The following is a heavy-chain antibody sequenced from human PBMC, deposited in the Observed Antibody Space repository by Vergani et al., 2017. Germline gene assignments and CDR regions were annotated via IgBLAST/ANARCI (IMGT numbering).Heavy chain of an antibody. CDR2: ISYDGTQK. CDR3: ARGNYYGSGTYVDP. J-gene: IGHJ5*02. Sequence: QVHLVESGGGVVQPGRSLRLSCVVSGFTSSYYGMHWVRQAPGKGLEWVAVISYDGTQKYYVDSVKGRFTISRDNSKSTLYLQMNNLRVEDTAVYCCARGNYYGSGTYVDPWGQGTLVTVSS. CDR1: GFTSSYYG. V-gene: IGHV3-30*03. D-gene: IGHD3-10*01.